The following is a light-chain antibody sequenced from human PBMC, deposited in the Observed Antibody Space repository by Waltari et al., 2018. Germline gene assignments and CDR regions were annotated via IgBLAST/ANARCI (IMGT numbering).Light chain of an antibody. CDR3: QQTYSTLRT. CDR1: PSISRY. V-gene: IGKV1-39*01. J-gene: IGKJ3*01. Sequence: DIQMTQSPSSLSASVGDRVTITCRASPSISRYLNWYQQKPGKAPKLLIYAASSLQSGVPSRFSGSGSGTDFTLTISRLQPEDFATYYCQQTYSTLRTFGPGTKVDIK. CDR2: AAS.